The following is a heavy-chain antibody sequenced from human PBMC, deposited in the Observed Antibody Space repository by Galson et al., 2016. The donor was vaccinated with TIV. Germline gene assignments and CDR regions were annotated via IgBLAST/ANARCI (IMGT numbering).Heavy chain of an antibody. D-gene: IGHD3-10*01. CDR2: IRQDGNEI. J-gene: IGHJ4*02. CDR1: GFTFHNAW. CDR3: ARVSNPDYHGWGSSWKY. V-gene: IGHV3-7*01. Sequence: SLRLSCAASGFTFHNAWMSWVRQAPGKGLEWVANIRQDGNEIYYVDSVKGRFTTSRDNAKDSLYLQMNSLRAEDTAVYYCARVSNPDYHGWGSSWKYWGQGTLVTVSS.